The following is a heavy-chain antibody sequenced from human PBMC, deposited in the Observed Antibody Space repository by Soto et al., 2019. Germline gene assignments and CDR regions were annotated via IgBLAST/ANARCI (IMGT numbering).Heavy chain of an antibody. V-gene: IGHV3-7*01. Sequence: PGGSLRLSCAASGFTFRSYWMSWVRQAPGKGLEWVANIKQDGSEKYYVDSVKGRFTISRDNAKNSLYLQMNSLRAEDTAVYYCARDSPYCSGGSCYVRYYYYGMDVWGQGTTVTVSS. CDR2: IKQDGSEK. CDR3: ARDSPYCSGGSCYVRYYYYGMDV. CDR1: GFTFRSYW. D-gene: IGHD2-15*01. J-gene: IGHJ6*02.